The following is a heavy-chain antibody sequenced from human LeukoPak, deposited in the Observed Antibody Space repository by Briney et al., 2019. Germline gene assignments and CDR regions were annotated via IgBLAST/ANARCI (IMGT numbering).Heavy chain of an antibody. V-gene: IGHV3-53*01. D-gene: IGHD4-23*01. CDR3: AGESTYGGNHPHFDY. J-gene: IGHJ4*02. CDR2: IYSGGST. CDR1: GFTVSSNY. Sequence: GGSLRLSCAASGFTVSSNYMSWVRQAPGKGLEWVSVIYSGGSTYYADSVKGRFTISRDNSKNTLYLQMNSLRAEDTAVYYCAGESTYGGNHPHFDYWGQGTLVTVSS.